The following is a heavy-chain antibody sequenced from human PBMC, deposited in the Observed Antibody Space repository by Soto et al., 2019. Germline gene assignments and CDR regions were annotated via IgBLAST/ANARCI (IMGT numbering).Heavy chain of an antibody. CDR2: IDPSDSYT. CDR1: GYSFTSYW. J-gene: IGHJ6*02. D-gene: IGHD2-15*01. Sequence: GESLKISCKGSGYSFTSYWISWVRQMPGKGLEWMGRIDPSDSYTNYSPSFQGHVTISADKSISTAYLQWSSLKASDTAMYYCARLQGAHGYCSGGSCRAYYGMDVWGQGTTVTV. V-gene: IGHV5-10-1*01. CDR3: ARLQGAHGYCSGGSCRAYYGMDV.